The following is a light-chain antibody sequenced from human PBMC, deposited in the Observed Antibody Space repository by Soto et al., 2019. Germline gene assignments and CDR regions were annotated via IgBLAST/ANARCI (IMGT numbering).Light chain of an antibody. J-gene: IGKJ4*01. Sequence: EIVLTQSPGTLSLSPGERATLSCRASQSVSSSYLAWYQQKPGQAPRLLIYGASSRATGIPDRFSGSGSGTDFPLTISRLEPEDFAVYYCQQYGSSPPFTFGGVTKVEIK. CDR1: QSVSSSY. V-gene: IGKV3-20*01. CDR2: GAS. CDR3: QQYGSSPPFT.